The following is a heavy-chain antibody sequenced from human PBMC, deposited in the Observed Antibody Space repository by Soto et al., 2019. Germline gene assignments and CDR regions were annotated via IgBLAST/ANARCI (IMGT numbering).Heavy chain of an antibody. CDR3: VRGGGGGLFDP. J-gene: IGHJ5*02. Sequence: GGSLRLSCAASQFSFSSYWMHWIRQAPGKGLEWLSYISPGSRYPAYADSVKGRFTISRDNAKRSLYLQMMSLTAEDTAIYYCVRGGGGGLFDPWGQGTMVTVSS. CDR2: ISPGSRYP. D-gene: IGHD2-15*01. V-gene: IGHV3-11*06. CDR1: QFSFSSYW.